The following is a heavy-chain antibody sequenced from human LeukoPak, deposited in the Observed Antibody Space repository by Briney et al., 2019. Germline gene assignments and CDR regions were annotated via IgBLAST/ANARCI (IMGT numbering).Heavy chain of an antibody. D-gene: IGHD3-22*01. CDR2: FDPEDGET. J-gene: IGHJ3*02. V-gene: IGHV1-24*01. Sequence: VSVKVACKVSGYTLTELSMHWVRQAPGKGLEWMGGFDPEDGETIYAQKFQGRVTMTEDTSTDTAYMEPSSLRSEDTAVYYCATDSLPRITMTRGAFDIWGQGTMVTVSS. CDR1: GYTLTELS. CDR3: ATDSLPRITMTRGAFDI.